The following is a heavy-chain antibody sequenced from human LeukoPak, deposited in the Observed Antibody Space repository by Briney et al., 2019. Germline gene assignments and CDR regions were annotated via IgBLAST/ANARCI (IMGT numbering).Heavy chain of an antibody. CDR1: GGSFSGYY. CDR3: ARVSEADGYSSSWYDY. D-gene: IGHD6-13*01. Sequence: SETLSLTCAVYGGSFSGYYWSWIRQPPGKGLEWIGEISHSGSTNYNPSLKSRVTISVDTSKNQFSLKLSSVTAADTAVYYCARVSEADGYSSSWYDYWGQGTLVTVSS. CDR2: ISHSGST. J-gene: IGHJ4*02. V-gene: IGHV4-34*01.